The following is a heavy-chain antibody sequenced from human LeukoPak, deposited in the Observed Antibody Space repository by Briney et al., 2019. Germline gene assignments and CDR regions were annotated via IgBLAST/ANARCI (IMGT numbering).Heavy chain of an antibody. V-gene: IGHV3-23*01. J-gene: IGHJ4*02. CDR2: ITSSGDGT. D-gene: IGHD3-22*01. CDR1: GFTFSSYA. CDR3: AKDRPNYYGSNGHYYRRDGDY. Sequence: SGGSLRLSCAASGFTFSSYAMSWVRQAPGKGLQWVSSITSSGDGTYYADSVKGRFTISRDNSEHMLYLQINSLRVEDTAVYFCAKDRPNYYGSNGHYYRRDGDYWGQGTMVTVSS.